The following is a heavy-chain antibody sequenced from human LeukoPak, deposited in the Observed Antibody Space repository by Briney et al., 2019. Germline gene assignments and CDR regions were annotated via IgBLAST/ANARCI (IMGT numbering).Heavy chain of an antibody. CDR1: GGSISSYY. D-gene: IGHD3-3*01. J-gene: IGHJ6*03. Sequence: SETLSLTCTVSGGSISSYYWSWIRQPPGKGLEWVGYIYYSGSTNYNPSLKSRVTISVDTFKNQFSLKLSSVTAADTAVYYCARVKGVRFLEWLLKGGYYYMDVWGKGTTVTVSS. CDR2: IYYSGST. CDR3: ARVKGVRFLEWLLKGGYYYMDV. V-gene: IGHV4-59*01.